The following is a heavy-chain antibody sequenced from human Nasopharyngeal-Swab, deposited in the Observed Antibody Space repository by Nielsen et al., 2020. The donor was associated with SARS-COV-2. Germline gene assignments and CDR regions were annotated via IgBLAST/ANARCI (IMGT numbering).Heavy chain of an antibody. CDR1: GGSISSGSYY. V-gene: IGHV4-61*02. Sequence: SETLSLTCTVSGGSISSGSYYWSWIRQPAGKGLEWIGRIYTSGSTNYSPSLKSRVTISADTSKNQFSLKLTTVTAADTAVYYGARWSTISRFFDFWGQGTQVTVSS. J-gene: IGHJ4*02. D-gene: IGHD1-26*01. CDR2: IYTSGST. CDR3: ARWSTISRFFDF.